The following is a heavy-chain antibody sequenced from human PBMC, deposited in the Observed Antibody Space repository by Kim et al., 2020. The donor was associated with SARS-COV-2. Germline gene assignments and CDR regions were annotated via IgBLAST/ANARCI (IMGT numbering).Heavy chain of an antibody. CDR2: IYPSDSDT. CDR3: ARLTQQLTFDY. J-gene: IGHJ4*02. Sequence: GESLKISCKASGYYSLSRYWIGWVRQMPGQGLEWMGIIYPSDSDTRYSPSFQGQVIISADKSISTTYLQWSSLKASDTAMYYCARLTQQLTFDYWGQGTQVTVSS. CDR1: GYYSLSRYW. D-gene: IGHD6-13*01. V-gene: IGHV5-51*01.